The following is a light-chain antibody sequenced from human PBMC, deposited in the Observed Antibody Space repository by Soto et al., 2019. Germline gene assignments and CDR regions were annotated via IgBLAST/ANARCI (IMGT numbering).Light chain of an antibody. CDR2: TAS. Sequence: DIKMTQSPSSLSASVGDRVTITCRASQSISSYLNWYQQKPGKAPKFLIHTASSLQSGVPSRFSGSGSGTDFTLSISSLQPEDFATYYCQQSYSTPYTFGQGTRLEIK. V-gene: IGKV1-39*01. CDR3: QQSYSTPYT. J-gene: IGKJ2*01. CDR1: QSISSY.